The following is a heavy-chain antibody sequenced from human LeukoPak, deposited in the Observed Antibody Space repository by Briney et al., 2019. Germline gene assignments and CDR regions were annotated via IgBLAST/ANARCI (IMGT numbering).Heavy chain of an antibody. Sequence: ASVKVSCKASGYTFTSYDINWVRQASGQGPEWMGWMNPNNGYTGYAQRFQGRVTMTRNTSISTAYMELSSVRSEDTAVYYCTRAHSGYHYYYGMDVWGQGTTVTVSS. CDR2: MNPNNGYT. D-gene: IGHD5-12*01. CDR3: TRAHSGYHYYYGMDV. J-gene: IGHJ6*02. V-gene: IGHV1-8*01. CDR1: GYTFTSYD.